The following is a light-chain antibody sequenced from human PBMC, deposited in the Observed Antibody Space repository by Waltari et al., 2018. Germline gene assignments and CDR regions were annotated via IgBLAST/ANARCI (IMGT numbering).Light chain of an antibody. Sequence: QSALTQSPSVSGAPRQTVTTSCSGSSPTTARPGVTLYQVLPGQAPKILIYYDDLQFSGVSDRFSGSKSGASASLAITGLQPDDEAEYFCSTWDDSLNGVVIGGGTKLTV. CDR2: YDD. J-gene: IGLJ2*01. V-gene: IGLV1-36*01. CDR3: STWDDSLNGVV. CDR1: SPTTARPG.